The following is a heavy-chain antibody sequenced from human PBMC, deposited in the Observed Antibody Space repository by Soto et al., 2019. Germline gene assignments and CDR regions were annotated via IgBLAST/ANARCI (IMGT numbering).Heavy chain of an antibody. Sequence: QVQLVESGGGVVQPGRSLRLSCAASGFTFSSYGMHWVRQAPGKGLEWVAVISYDGSNKYYADSVKGRFTISRDNSKNTVYLQMNSLRGEDTAVYYCAKGPFQTFGDFDYWGQGTLVTVSS. J-gene: IGHJ4*02. V-gene: IGHV3-30*18. CDR3: AKGPFQTFGDFDY. CDR2: ISYDGSNK. D-gene: IGHD3-10*01. CDR1: GFTFSSYG.